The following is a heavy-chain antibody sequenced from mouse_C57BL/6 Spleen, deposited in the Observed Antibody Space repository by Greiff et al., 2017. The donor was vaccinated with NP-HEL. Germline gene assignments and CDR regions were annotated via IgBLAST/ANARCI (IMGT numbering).Heavy chain of an antibody. CDR2: MYPGDGDT. CDR1: GYAFSSSW. Sequence: VQLQQSGPELVKPGASVKISCKASGYAFSSSWMNWVKQRPGKGLEWIGRMYPGDGDTNYNGKFKGKATLTADKSSSTAYMQLSSLTSEDSAVYFCARGDGTTWFAYWGQGTLVTVSA. CDR3: ARGDGTTWFAY. D-gene: IGHD4-1*01. V-gene: IGHV1-82*01. J-gene: IGHJ3*01.